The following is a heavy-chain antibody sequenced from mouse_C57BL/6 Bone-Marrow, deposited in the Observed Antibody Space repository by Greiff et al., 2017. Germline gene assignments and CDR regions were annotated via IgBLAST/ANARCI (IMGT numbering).Heavy chain of an antibody. CDR1: GFTFSDYG. Sequence: EVKLMESGGGLVKPGGSLKLSCAASGFTFSDYGMHWVRQAPEKGLEWVAYISSGSSTIYYADTVKGRCTISRDNAKNTLFLQMTSLRSEDTAMYYYAQLPFDYWGQGTTLTVSS. V-gene: IGHV5-17*01. D-gene: IGHD1-1*01. J-gene: IGHJ2*01. CDR2: ISSGSSTI. CDR3: AQLPFDY.